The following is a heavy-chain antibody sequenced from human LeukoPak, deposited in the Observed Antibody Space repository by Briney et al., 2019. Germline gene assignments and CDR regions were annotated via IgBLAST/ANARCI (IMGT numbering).Heavy chain of an antibody. D-gene: IGHD6-19*01. CDR1: GFRFDDHG. CDR2: INWNGAST. CDR3: AGGDRNGWYFDY. V-gene: IGHV3-20*04. Sequence: GGSLRLSCEASGFRFDDHGMSWVRQAPGKGLEWVSGINWNGASTGYGDSVKGRFTISRGNAKNSLYLQMNSLRAEDTALYYCAGGDRNGWYFDYWGQGVLVTVSS. J-gene: IGHJ4*02.